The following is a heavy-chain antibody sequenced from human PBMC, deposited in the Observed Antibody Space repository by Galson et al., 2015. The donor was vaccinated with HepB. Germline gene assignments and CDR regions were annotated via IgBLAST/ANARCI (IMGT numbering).Heavy chain of an antibody. CDR3: ARPSRRATTTCPDY. CDR1: GFTFSSYA. V-gene: IGHV3-30-3*01. Sequence: SLRLSCAASGFTFSSYAMHWVRQAPGKGLEWVAVISYDGNNKYYADSVKGRFTISRDNSKNTLYLQMNSLRAEDTAVYYCARPSRRATTTCPDYWGQGTLVTVSS. J-gene: IGHJ4*02. CDR2: ISYDGNNK. D-gene: IGHD1-26*01.